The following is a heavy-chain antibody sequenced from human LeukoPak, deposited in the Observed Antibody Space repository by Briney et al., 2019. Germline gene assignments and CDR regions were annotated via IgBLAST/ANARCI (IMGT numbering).Heavy chain of an antibody. CDR3: ARDLDSSSSVDY. D-gene: IGHD6-6*01. J-gene: IGHJ4*02. CDR1: GGSISSYY. CDR2: IYYSGST. Sequence: SETLSLTCTVSGGSISSYYWSWIRQPPGKRLEWIGHIYYSGSTNYNPSLKSRVTISVDTSKNQFSLKLSSVTAADTAVYFCARDLDSSSSVDYWGQGTLVTVSS. V-gene: IGHV4-59*12.